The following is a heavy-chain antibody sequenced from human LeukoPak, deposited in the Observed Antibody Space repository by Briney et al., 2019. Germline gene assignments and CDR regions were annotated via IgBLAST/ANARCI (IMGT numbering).Heavy chain of an antibody. CDR2: IYYSGST. CDR1: GGSISSSSYY. CDR3: ARTPKTGDTGGRFDY. J-gene: IGHJ4*02. V-gene: IGHV4-39*01. D-gene: IGHD7-27*01. Sequence: SETLSLTCTVSGGSISSSSYYWGWIRQPPGKGLEWIGSIYYSGSTYYNPSLKSRVTISVDTSKNQFSLKLSSVTAADTAVYYCARTPKTGDTGGRFDYWGQGTLVTVSS.